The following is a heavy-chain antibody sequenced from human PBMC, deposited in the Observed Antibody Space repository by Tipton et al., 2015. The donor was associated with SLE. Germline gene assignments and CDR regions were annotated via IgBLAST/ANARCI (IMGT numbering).Heavy chain of an antibody. J-gene: IGHJ3*02. V-gene: IGHV4-4*07. D-gene: IGHD6-13*01. Sequence: TLSLTCTVSGGSISSYYWSWIRQPAGKGLEWIGRIYTSGSTNYNPPLKSRVTMSVDTSKNQFSLKLSSVTAADTAVYYCARPIDYSSSWTDAFDIWGQGTMVAVSS. CDR2: IYTSGST. CDR1: GGSISSYY. CDR3: ARPIDYSSSWTDAFDI.